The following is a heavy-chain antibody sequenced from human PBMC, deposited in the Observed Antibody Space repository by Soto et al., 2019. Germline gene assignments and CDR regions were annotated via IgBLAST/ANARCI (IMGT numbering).Heavy chain of an antibody. V-gene: IGHV4-31*03. D-gene: IGHD3-16*02. CDR2: IYYSGST. J-gene: IGHJ4*02. CDR3: ARGRIMITFGGVIAPYYFDY. CDR1: GGSICSGGYY. Sequence: QVQLQESGPGLVKPSQTPSLTCTVSGGSICSGGYYWSWIRQHPGKGLEWIGYIYYSGSTYYNPSLKTRVTISVDTSKNQFSLKLSSVTAADTAVYYCARGRIMITFGGVIAPYYFDYWGQGTLVTVSS.